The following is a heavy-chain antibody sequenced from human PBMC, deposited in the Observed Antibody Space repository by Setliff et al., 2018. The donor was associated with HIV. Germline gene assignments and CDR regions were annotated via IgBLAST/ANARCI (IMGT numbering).Heavy chain of an antibody. J-gene: IGHJ2*01. Sequence: GESLKISCAPSGFTFGSYAMSWVRQAPGKGLEWVSVISGSGDSTFYADSLKGRFTISRDNSKNTLHLQMNSLRAEDTALYYCAKDMEYDTSVYYHWYFDLWGRGALVTVSS. CDR3: AKDMEYDTSVYYHWYFDL. CDR2: ISGSGDST. V-gene: IGHV3-23*01. CDR1: GFTFGSYA. D-gene: IGHD3-22*01.